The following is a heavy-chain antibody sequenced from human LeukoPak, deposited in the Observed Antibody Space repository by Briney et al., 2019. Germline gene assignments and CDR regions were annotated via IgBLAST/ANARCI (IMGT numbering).Heavy chain of an antibody. CDR1: GFTFSSYS. J-gene: IGHJ3*02. CDR2: ISSSSSYI. CDR3: ARDLLPDDTFDI. V-gene: IGHV3-21*01. Sequence: GGSLRLSCAASGFTFSSYSMNWVRQAPGKGLEWVSSISSSSSYIYYADSVKGRFTISRDNAKNSLYLQMNSLRAEDTAVYYCARDLLPDDTFDIWGQGTMVTVSS.